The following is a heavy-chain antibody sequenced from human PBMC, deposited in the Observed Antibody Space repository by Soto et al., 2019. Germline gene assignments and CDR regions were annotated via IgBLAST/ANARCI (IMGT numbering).Heavy chain of an antibody. CDR3: ARRGYDSSRYQPGGFDY. CDR2: IYPGDSDT. J-gene: IGHJ4*02. V-gene: IGHV5-51*01. D-gene: IGHD3-22*01. CDR1: GYSFTSYW. Sequence: PGESLKISCKGSGYSFTSYWIGWVRQMPGKGLEWMGIIYPGDSDTRYSPSFQGQVTISADKSISTAYLQWSSLKASDTAMYYCARRGYDSSRYQPGGFDYWGQGTLVTLSS.